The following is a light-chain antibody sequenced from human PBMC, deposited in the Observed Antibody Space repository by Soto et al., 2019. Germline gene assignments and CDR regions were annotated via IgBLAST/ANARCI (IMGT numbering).Light chain of an antibody. J-gene: IGLJ3*02. V-gene: IGLV2-14*01. Sequence: QSALTQPASVSGSPGQSITISCTGTSSDVGGYNYVSWYQQHPGKAPKLMIYEVSNRPSGVSNRFFGSKSGNTASLTISGLQTEDEADYYCSSFTSINTWVFGGGTKRPS. CDR1: SSDVGGYNY. CDR3: SSFTSINTWV. CDR2: EVS.